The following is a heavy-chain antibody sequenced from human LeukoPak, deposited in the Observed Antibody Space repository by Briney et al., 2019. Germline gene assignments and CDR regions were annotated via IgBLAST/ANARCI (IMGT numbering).Heavy chain of an antibody. CDR1: GLTVSSNY. Sequence: TGGSLRLSCAASGLTVSSNYMSWVRQAPGKGLEWVSVIYSGGSTYYAGSVKGRFTISRDNSKNTLYLQMNSLRAEDTAVYYCARGYCSGGSCYPFDYWGQGTLVTVSS. V-gene: IGHV3-53*01. D-gene: IGHD2-15*01. CDR3: ARGYCSGGSCYPFDY. CDR2: IYSGGST. J-gene: IGHJ4*02.